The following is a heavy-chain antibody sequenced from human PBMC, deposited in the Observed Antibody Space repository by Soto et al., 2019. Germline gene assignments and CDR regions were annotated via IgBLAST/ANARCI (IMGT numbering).Heavy chain of an antibody. Sequence: PADPLSISCSASGRTTRSSRRCWRWIRQPPGKGLEWIGSIYYSGSTYYNPSLKSRVTISVDTSKNQFSLKLSSVTAADTAVYYCARLGITMIVVVSPSAYWCKGILGTVS. CDR3: ARLGITMIVVVSPSAY. D-gene: IGHD3-22*01. CDR2: IYYSGST. V-gene: IGHV4-39*01. CDR1: GRTTRSSRRC. J-gene: IGHJ4*02.